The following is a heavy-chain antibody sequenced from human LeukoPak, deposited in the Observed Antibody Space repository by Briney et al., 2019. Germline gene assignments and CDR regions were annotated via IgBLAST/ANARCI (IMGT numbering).Heavy chain of an antibody. CDR2: IYYSGST. J-gene: IGHJ2*01. CDR1: GGSISSYY. D-gene: IGHD5-24*01. CDR3: ARNRMATSLWYFDL. V-gene: IGHV4-59*08. Sequence: SGTLSLTCTVSGGSISSYYWSWIRQPPGKGLEWIGYIYYSGSTNYNPSLKSRVTIPVDTSKNQFSLKLSSVTAADTAVYYCARNRMATSLWYFDLWGRGTLVTVSS.